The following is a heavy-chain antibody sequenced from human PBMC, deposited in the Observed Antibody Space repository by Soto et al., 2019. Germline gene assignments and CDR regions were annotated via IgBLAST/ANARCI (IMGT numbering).Heavy chain of an antibody. J-gene: IGHJ4*02. V-gene: IGHV1-24*01. CDR1: GYTLTELS. CDR2: FDPEDGET. CDR3: ATDLYSSSWSKGYYFDY. Sequence: GASAKVSCKVSGYTLTELSMHWVRQAPGKGLEWMGGFDPEDGETIYAQKFQGRVTMTEDTSTDTAYMELSSLRSEDTAVYYCATDLYSSSWSKGYYFDYWGQGTLVTVSS. D-gene: IGHD6-13*01.